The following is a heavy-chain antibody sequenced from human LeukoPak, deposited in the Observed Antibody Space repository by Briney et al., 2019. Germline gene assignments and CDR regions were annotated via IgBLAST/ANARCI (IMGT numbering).Heavy chain of an antibody. J-gene: IGHJ3*02. CDR1: GGSISSYY. CDR3: ARGPYYGSLISSPREEAFDI. V-gene: IGHV4-4*07. D-gene: IGHD3-10*01. Sequence: PSETLSLTCTVSGGSISSYYWSWIRQPAGKGLEWIGRIYTSGSTNYNPSLKSRVTMSVDTSKNQFSLKLSSVTAAVTAVYYCARGPYYGSLISSPREEAFDIWGQGTMVTVSS. CDR2: IYTSGST.